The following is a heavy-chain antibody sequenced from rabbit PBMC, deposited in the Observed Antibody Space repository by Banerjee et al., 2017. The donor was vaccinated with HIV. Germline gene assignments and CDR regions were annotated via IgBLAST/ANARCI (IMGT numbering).Heavy chain of an antibody. D-gene: IGHD4-1*01. Sequence: QEQLEESGETLASLEESLKFPGPALGFSFGNNIVLSGSRQAPGKGLEWIACINTNSGNAVYASWAKGRFTISKTSSTTVTLQMTSLTAADTATYFCARDLAGVIGWNFNLWGPGTLVTVS. V-gene: IGHV1S45*01. CDR1: GFSFGNNIV. J-gene: IGHJ4*01. CDR2: INTNSGNA. CDR3: ARDLAGVIGWNFNL.